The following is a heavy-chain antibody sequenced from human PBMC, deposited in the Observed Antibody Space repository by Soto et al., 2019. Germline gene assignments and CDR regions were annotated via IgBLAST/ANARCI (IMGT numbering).Heavy chain of an antibody. J-gene: IGHJ4*02. CDR3: ARELSKPDYFDY. Sequence: QVQLVESGGGVVQPGRSLRLSCAASGFTFSSYGMHWVRQAPGKGLEWVAVIWYDGSNKYYADSVKGRFTISRDNSKNTLYLQMNSLRAEDTAEYYCARELSKPDYFDYWGQGTLVTVSS. D-gene: IGHD4-4*01. V-gene: IGHV3-33*01. CDR1: GFTFSSYG. CDR2: IWYDGSNK.